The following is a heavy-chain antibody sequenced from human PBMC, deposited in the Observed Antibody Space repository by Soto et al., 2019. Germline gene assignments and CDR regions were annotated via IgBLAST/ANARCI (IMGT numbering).Heavy chain of an antibody. J-gene: IGHJ4*02. CDR1: GFTFSIYA. D-gene: IGHD3-22*01. Sequence: PGGSLRLSCSASGFTFSIYAMHWVRQAPGKGLEYVSSISTNGGSTDYADSVKGRFTISRDNSKNTVYLQMSSLRVEDTAVYYCVKGDYYYDSSGYYPFDYWGQGTLVTVSS. CDR3: VKGDYYYDSSGYYPFDY. CDR2: ISTNGGST. V-gene: IGHV3-64D*06.